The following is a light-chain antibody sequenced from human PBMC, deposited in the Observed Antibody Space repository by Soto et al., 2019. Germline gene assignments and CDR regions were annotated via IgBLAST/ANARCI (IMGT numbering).Light chain of an antibody. J-gene: IGKJ1*01. CDR3: QQTYSTPRT. Sequence: DIQMTQSPSSLSASVGDRVTITCRASRSINTYVNWYQQRPGKAPELLIYSASSLHTGVTSRFSGSGAGTDFTFTINSLLPEDFAIYYCQQTYSTPRTFRQGTKVDIK. CDR1: RSINTY. V-gene: IGKV1-39*01. CDR2: SAS.